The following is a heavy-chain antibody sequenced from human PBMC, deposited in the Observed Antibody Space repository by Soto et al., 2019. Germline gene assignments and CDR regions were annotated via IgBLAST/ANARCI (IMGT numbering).Heavy chain of an antibody. CDR1: GGSISSGGYS. CDR2: IYHSGST. J-gene: IGHJ5*02. V-gene: IGHV4-30-2*01. CDR3: ARVPGP. Sequence: SETLSLTCAVSGGSISSGGYSWSWIRQPPGKGLEWIGYIYHSGSTYYNTSLKSRVNISVDRSKNQFSLKLSSVTAAETAVYYCARVPGPWGQGTLVTVSS.